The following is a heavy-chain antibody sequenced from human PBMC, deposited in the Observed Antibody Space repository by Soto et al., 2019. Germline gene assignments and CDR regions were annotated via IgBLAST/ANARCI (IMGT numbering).Heavy chain of an antibody. CDR2: IHQSGST. CDR3: ARLSSSGGWVDP. Sequence: QLQLQESGSGLVKPSQTLSLTCAVSGGSIGSGAYSWSWIRQPPGKGLEWIGYIHQSGSTYYNPSLKSRVTISVDRSKNQFSLKLSSVAAADTAVYYCARLSSSGGWVDPWGQGTLVTVSS. D-gene: IGHD3-22*01. J-gene: IGHJ5*02. CDR1: GGSIGSGAYS. V-gene: IGHV4-30-2*01.